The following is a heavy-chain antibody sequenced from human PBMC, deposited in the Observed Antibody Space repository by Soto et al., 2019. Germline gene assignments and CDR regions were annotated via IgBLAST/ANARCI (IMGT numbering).Heavy chain of an antibody. CDR1: DDSFRGAEYY. Sequence: PSETLSLTCTVSDDSFRGAEYYWSWIRQPLGKGPEWIGYTYYNGDTKYNPALRSRVTMSEDTSKNQFSLRLSSVTAADTAVYFCAIFSAYIDRWRTFHLWCPGILVTL. CDR2: TYYNGDT. D-gene: IGHD3-9*01. J-gene: IGHJ5*02. V-gene: IGHV4-61*08. CDR3: AIFSAYIDRWRTFHL.